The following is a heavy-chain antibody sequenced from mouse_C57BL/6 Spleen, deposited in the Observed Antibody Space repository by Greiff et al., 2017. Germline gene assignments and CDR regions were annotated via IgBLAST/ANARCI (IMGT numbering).Heavy chain of an antibody. J-gene: IGHJ3*01. Sequence: QVQLQQSGAELVRPGSSVKLSCKASGYTFTSYWMHWVKQRPIQGLEWIGNIDPSDSETHYNQKFKDKATLTVDKSSSTAYMQLSSLTSEDSAVYYCARSGYSNPWFAYWGQGTLVTVSA. CDR3: ARSGYSNPWFAY. CDR2: IDPSDSET. D-gene: IGHD2-5*01. CDR1: GYTFTSYW. V-gene: IGHV1-52*01.